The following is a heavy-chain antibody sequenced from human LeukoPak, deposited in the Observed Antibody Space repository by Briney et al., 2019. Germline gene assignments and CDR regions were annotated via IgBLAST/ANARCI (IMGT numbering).Heavy chain of an antibody. J-gene: IGHJ4*02. D-gene: IGHD5-12*01. CDR2: MNPNSGNT. CDR1: GYTFTSYD. CDR3: ARGLRLVATISAHFDY. V-gene: IGHV1-8*03. Sequence: ASVKVSCKASGYTFTSYDINWVRQATGQGLEWMGWMNPNSGNTGYAQKFQGRVTITRNTSISTAYTELSSLRSEDTAVYYCARGLRLVATISAHFDYWGQGTLVTVSS.